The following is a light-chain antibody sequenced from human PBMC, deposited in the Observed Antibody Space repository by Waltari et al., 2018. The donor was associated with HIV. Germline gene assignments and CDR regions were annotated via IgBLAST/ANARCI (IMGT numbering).Light chain of an antibody. CDR2: YDS. CDR3: QVWDSSSGVV. CDR1: TIGSQT. Sequence: SHVLTQSPSVPAAPGKTARLTCGGNTIGSQTVHWYQPKPGQAPVLVIYYDSDRPSGIPERFAGSNSGNTATLTISGFEAGDEADYYCQVWDSSSGVVFGGGTRLTVL. J-gene: IGLJ2*01. V-gene: IGLV3-21*04.